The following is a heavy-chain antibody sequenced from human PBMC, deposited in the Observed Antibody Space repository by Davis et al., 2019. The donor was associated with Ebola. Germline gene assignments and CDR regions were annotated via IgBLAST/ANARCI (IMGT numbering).Heavy chain of an antibody. CDR3: AREIYYGSGSYYGMDV. CDR2: IYYSGST. Sequence: SETLSLTCTVSGGSISSSSYYWGWIRQPPGKGLEWIGSIYYSGSTYYNPSLKSRVTISVDTSKNQFSLKLSSVTAADTAVYYCAREIYYGSGSYYGMDVWGQGTTVTVSS. J-gene: IGHJ6*02. CDR1: GGSISSSSYY. V-gene: IGHV4-39*02. D-gene: IGHD3-10*01.